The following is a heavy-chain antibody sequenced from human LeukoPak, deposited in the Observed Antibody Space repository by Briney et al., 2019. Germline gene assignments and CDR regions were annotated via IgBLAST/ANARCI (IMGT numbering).Heavy chain of an antibody. J-gene: IGHJ4*02. V-gene: IGHV3-23*01. CDR3: AKDYTIFGVVHPRPYDH. CDR2: ISGSGGST. CDR1: GFTFSSYA. D-gene: IGHD3-3*01. Sequence: PGGSLRLSCAASGFTFSSYAMSWARQAPGKGLEWVSAISGSGGSTYYADSVKGRFTISRDNSKNTLYLQMNSLRAEDTAVHYCAKDYTIFGVVHPRPYDHWGQGTLVTVSS.